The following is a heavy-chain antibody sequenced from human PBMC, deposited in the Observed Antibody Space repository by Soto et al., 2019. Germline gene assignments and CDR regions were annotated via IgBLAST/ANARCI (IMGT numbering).Heavy chain of an antibody. CDR1: GFCFDDNA. CDR3: VKDFVCFDGDNDVLDI. D-gene: IGHD2-8*01. J-gene: IGHJ3*02. CDR2: ISWNGGLI. V-gene: IGHV3-9*01. Sequence: HLGGSPRLSCAASGFCFDDNAMHWFRQAPGKGLEWVSGISWNGGLIGYADSVKGRFTISRDNAKDCLYLQMNSLRAEDTAFYYCVKDFVCFDGDNDVLDIYGRGTMVTVS.